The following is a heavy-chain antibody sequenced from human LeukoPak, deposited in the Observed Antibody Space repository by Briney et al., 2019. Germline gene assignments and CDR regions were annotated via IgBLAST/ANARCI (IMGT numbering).Heavy chain of an antibody. CDR3: ARQEWGSGYLDI. Sequence: KPGGSLRLSCAASGFTFTSYSMNWVRQAPGKGLEWVSSISSSSSYIYYADSVKGRFTISRDNAKNSLYLQMNSLRAEDTAVYYCARQEWGSGYLDIWGQGTMVTVSS. D-gene: IGHD3-3*01. V-gene: IGHV3-21*01. J-gene: IGHJ3*02. CDR1: GFTFTSYS. CDR2: ISSSSSYI.